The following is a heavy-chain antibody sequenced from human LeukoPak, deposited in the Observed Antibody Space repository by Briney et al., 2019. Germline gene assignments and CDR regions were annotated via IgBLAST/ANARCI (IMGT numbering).Heavy chain of an antibody. D-gene: IGHD3-3*01. Sequence: SETLSLTCTVSGGSISGYYWSWIRQPPGKGLEWIGYIYYSGSTNYNPSLKSRVTISVDTSKNQFSLKLSSVTAADTAVYYCARSADYDFWSGYRWFDPWGQGTLVTVSS. CDR3: ARSADYDFWSGYRWFDP. J-gene: IGHJ5*02. CDR1: GGSISGYY. V-gene: IGHV4-59*01. CDR2: IYYSGST.